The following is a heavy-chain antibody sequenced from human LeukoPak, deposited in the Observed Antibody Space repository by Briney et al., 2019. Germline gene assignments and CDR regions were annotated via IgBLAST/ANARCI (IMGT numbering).Heavy chain of an antibody. CDR2: IKQDGSEK. D-gene: IGHD3-16*01. CDR1: GFTFSSYW. Sequence: GGSLRLSCAASGFTFSSYWMSWVRQAPGKGLEWVANIKQDGSEKYYVDSVKGRFTISRDNAKNSLYLQMNSLRAEDTAVYYCARDLRGGLGGFFGWVDYYYYGMDVWGQGTTVTVSS. CDR3: ARDLRGGLGGFFGWVDYYYYGMDV. V-gene: IGHV3-7*01. J-gene: IGHJ6*02.